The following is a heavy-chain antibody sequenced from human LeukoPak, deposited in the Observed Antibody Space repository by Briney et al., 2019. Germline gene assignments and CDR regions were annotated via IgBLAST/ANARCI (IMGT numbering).Heavy chain of an antibody. V-gene: IGHV4-4*08. CDR1: GGSISSYY. J-gene: IGHJ4*02. Sequence: PSETLSLTCTVSGGSISSYYWSWIRQPPGKGLEWIGYIYTSGSTNYNPSLKSRVTISLDTSNNLFSLKLSSVTAADTAVYYCVRRDYGSGAYGYWGQGTPVTASS. CDR2: IYTSGST. CDR3: VRRDYGSGAYGY. D-gene: IGHD3-10*01.